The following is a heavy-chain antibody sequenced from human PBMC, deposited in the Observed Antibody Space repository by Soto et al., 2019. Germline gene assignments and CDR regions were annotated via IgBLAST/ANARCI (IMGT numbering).Heavy chain of an antibody. V-gene: IGHV4-34*01. D-gene: IGHD6-19*01. CDR1: AESFSGYF. J-gene: IGHJ4*02. Sequence: QVQLQQWGAGLLKPSETLSLTCGVYAESFSGYFWNWIRQPPGKGLEWIGEINHSGNINHNPSLRSRVTISLDTSKNQFSLNLSSVTAADTAVYYCARGQWLQRSEYWGQGTLVTVSS. CDR3: ARGQWLQRSEY. CDR2: INHSGNI.